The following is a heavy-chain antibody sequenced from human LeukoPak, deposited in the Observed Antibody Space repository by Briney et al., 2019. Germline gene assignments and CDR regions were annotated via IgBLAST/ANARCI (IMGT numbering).Heavy chain of an antibody. CDR1: GGSISSGGYY. CDR3: ARDRLSTCSGGSCYPAAWFDP. Sequence: PSETLSLTCTVSGGSISSGGYYWSWIRQHPGKGLEWIRYIYYSGSTYYNPSLKSRVTISVDTSKNQFSLKLSSVTAADTAVYYCARDRLSTCSGGSCYPAAWFDPWGQGTLVTVSS. V-gene: IGHV4-31*03. CDR2: IYYSGST. J-gene: IGHJ5*02. D-gene: IGHD2-15*01.